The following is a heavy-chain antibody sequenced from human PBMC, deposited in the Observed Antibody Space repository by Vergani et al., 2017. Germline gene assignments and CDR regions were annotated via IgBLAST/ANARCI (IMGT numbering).Heavy chain of an antibody. CDR2: INPSGGHT. CDR3: ARGDYGILTGYRY. V-gene: IGHV1-46*03. CDR1: GYTFSNYY. J-gene: IGHJ4*02. Sequence: QVQVVQSGAEVKTSGASVKVSCKTSGYTFSNYYMHWVRQAPGQGLELMGIINPSGGHTNYAQKFQGRVTMTRDTSTRTVYMELSSLRSEDTAIYYCARGDYGILTGYRYWGQGTLVTVSA. D-gene: IGHD3-9*01.